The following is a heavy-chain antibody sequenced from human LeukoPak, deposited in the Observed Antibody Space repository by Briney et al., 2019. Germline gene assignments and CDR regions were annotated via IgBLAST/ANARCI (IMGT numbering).Heavy chain of an antibody. Sequence: SETLSLTCAVSGYPISSGYYWGWIRQPPGKGLEWIGSVYHSGSTYYNPSLKSRVTISVDTSKNQFSLKLSSVTAADTAVYYCARHGNYYDTSQSDPWGQGTLVTVSS. CDR1: GYPISSGYY. CDR3: ARHGNYYDTSQSDP. D-gene: IGHD3-22*01. J-gene: IGHJ5*02. CDR2: VYHSGST. V-gene: IGHV4-38-2*01.